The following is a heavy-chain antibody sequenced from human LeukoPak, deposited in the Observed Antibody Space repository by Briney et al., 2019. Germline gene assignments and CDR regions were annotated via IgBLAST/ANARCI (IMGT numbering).Heavy chain of an antibody. CDR2: ISYDGSNK. J-gene: IGHJ4*02. CDR3: AKFGTVRGVERFDY. Sequence: GGSLRLFCAASGFTFSSYGMHWVRQAPGKGLEWVAVISYDGSNKYYADSVKGRFTISRDNSKNTLYLQMNSLRAEDTAVYYCAKFGTVRGVERFDYWGQGTLVTVSS. V-gene: IGHV3-30*18. D-gene: IGHD3-10*01. CDR1: GFTFSSYG.